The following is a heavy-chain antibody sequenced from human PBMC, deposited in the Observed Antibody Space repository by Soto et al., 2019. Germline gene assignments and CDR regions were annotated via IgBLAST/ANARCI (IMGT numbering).Heavy chain of an antibody. D-gene: IGHD6-13*01. CDR1: GLTFSDAW. CDR2: ISGSGSIT. J-gene: IGHJ4*02. CDR3: ARVGSTLAAGTPAY. Sequence: GGSLRLSCAASGLTFSDAWMTWVRQAPGKGLEWVSYISGSGSITHDADSVKGRFTISRDNAKNSLYLQMNSLRAEDTAIYYCARVGSTLAAGTPAYWGQGTLVTVP. V-gene: IGHV3-11*01.